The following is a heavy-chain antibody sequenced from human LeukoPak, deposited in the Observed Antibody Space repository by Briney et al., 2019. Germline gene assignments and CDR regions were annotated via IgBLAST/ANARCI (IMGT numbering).Heavy chain of an antibody. CDR3: ARGPNTDYGRRYYYYMDV. Sequence: GGSLRLSCAASGFTFSSYCMSWVRQAPGKGLEWVANIKQDGSEKYYVDSVKGRFTISRDNAKNSLYLQMNSLRAEDKAVYFCARGPNTDYGRRYYYYMDVWGKGTTVTVSS. CDR1: GFTFSSYC. V-gene: IGHV3-7*01. CDR2: IKQDGSEK. J-gene: IGHJ6*03. D-gene: IGHD4-17*01.